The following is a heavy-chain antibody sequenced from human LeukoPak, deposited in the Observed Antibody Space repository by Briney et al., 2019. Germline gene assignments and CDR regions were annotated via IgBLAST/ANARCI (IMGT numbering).Heavy chain of an antibody. D-gene: IGHD4-17*01. V-gene: IGHV3-7*01. Sequence: GGSLRLSCAASGFTFSSYWMSWVRQAPGKGLEWVANIKQDGSEKYYVDTVKGRFTISRDNAKNSLYLQMNSLRAEDTAVYYCAKDRQYGDYGGGDFFDSWGQGTLVTVSS. CDR2: IKQDGSEK. CDR1: GFTFSSYW. CDR3: AKDRQYGDYGGGDFFDS. J-gene: IGHJ4*02.